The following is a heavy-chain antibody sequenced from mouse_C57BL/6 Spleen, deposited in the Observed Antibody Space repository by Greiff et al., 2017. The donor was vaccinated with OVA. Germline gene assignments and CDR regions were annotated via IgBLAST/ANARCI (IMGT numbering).Heavy chain of an antibody. V-gene: IGHV1-53*01. CDR1: GYTFTSYW. CDR3: ARDGTEREYFDY. CDR2: INPSDGCT. D-gene: IGHD3-3*01. Sequence: QVQLQQPGTELVKPGASVKLSCKASGYTFTSYWMHWVKQRPGQGLEWIGNINPSDGCTNYNEKFKSKATLTVDTSSSTAYMQLSSLTSEDSAVYYGARDGTEREYFDYWGQGTTLTVSS. J-gene: IGHJ2*01.